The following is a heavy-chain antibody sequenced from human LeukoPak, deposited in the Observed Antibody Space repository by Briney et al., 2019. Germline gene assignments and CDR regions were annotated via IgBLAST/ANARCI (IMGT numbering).Heavy chain of an antibody. D-gene: IGHD2-8*01. CDR2: IHNSGRT. Sequence: PWETLSLTCTVSGGSISTYYWSWIRQPPGKGLEWIGYIHNSGRTNYNPSLKSRVTISVDTSKNQFSLKLSSVTAADTAVYYCATEPQLYAPPNWFDPWGQGTLVTVSS. CDR1: GGSISTYY. CDR3: ATEPQLYAPPNWFDP. J-gene: IGHJ5*02. V-gene: IGHV4-59*01.